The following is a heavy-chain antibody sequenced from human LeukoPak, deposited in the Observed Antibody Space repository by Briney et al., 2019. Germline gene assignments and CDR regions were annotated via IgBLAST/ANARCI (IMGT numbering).Heavy chain of an antibody. CDR3: ARHVESLGAGFPFDY. J-gene: IGHJ4*02. V-gene: IGHV4-39*01. D-gene: IGHD3-16*01. CDR2: ISYSGRT. CDR1: GGSISSSSDY. Sequence: SETPSLTCTVSGGSISSSSDYWGWIRQPPGKGLEWIGTISYSGRTYYNPSLKSRVTVSRDTSRNQFSLRLTSVTAADTALYYCARHVESLGAGFPFDYWGQGTLVTVSS.